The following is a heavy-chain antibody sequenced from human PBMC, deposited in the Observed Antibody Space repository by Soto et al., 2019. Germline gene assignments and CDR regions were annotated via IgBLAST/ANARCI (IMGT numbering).Heavy chain of an antibody. CDR3: ARDEDIVVVPAAMWGPTLGY. CDR1: GGSISSGGYY. J-gene: IGHJ4*02. Sequence: QVQLQESGPGLVKPSQTLSLTCTVSGGSISSGGYYWSWIRQHPGKGLEWIGYIYYSGRTYYNPSLKSRVTISVDTSQNQFSLKLSSVTAADTAVYYCARDEDIVVVPAAMWGPTLGYWGQGTLVTVSS. CDR2: IYYSGRT. V-gene: IGHV4-31*03. D-gene: IGHD2-2*01.